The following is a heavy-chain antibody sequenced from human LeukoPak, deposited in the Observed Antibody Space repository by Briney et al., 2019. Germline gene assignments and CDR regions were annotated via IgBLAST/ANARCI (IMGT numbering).Heavy chain of an antibody. Sequence: GASVKVSCKASGYSFTVYYMHWVRQAPGQGLEWMGWINPNSGGTNYAQKFLGRVTMTRDTSISTAYMELSRLRSDDTAVYYCVSLYGDYVASDYWGQGTLVTVSS. CDR2: INPNSGGT. CDR3: VSLYGDYVASDY. J-gene: IGHJ4*02. V-gene: IGHV1-2*02. CDR1: GYSFTVYY. D-gene: IGHD4-17*01.